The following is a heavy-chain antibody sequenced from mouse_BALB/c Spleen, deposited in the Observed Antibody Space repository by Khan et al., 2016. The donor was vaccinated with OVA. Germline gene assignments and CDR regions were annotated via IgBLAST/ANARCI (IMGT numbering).Heavy chain of an antibody. D-gene: IGHD1-1*01. V-gene: IGHV2-3*01. CDR2: IWGDGST. J-gene: IGHJ3*01. Sequence: QVQLQQPGPGLVAPSQSLSITCTVSGFSLTSYGVGWVRQPPGKGLEWLGVIWGDGSTNYHSALISRLNINKDNSKSQVFLKLNSLQTDDTATYYWALYYYGRAWFAYWGQGTLVTVSA. CDR1: GFSLTSYG. CDR3: ALYYYGRAWFAY.